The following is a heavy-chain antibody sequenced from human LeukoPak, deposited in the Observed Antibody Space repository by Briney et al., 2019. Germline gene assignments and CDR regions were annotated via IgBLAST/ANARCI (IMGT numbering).Heavy chain of an antibody. CDR3: AKVAAIDSSGYYYVFDY. D-gene: IGHD3-22*01. V-gene: IGHV3-21*01. CDR1: GFTFSTYN. Sequence: GGSLRLSCAASGFTFSTYNMNWVRQAPGKGLEWVSSITSSSSYIYYADSVKGRFTISRDNAKNSLYLQMNSLRAEDTAVYYCAKVAAIDSSGYYYVFDYWGQGTLVTVSS. J-gene: IGHJ4*02. CDR2: ITSSSSYI.